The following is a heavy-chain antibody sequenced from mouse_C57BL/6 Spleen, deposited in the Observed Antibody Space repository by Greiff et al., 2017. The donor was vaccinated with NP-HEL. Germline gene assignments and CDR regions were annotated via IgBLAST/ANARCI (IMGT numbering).Heavy chain of an antibody. CDR3: ARKGDGYYEAMDY. D-gene: IGHD2-3*01. CDR1: GYSFTSYY. J-gene: IGHJ4*01. Sequence: VKLMESGPELVKPGASVKISCKASGYSFTSYYIHWVKQRPGQGLEWIGWIYPGSGNTKYNEKFKGKATLTADTSSSTAYMQLSSLTSEDSAVYYCARKGDGYYEAMDYWGQGTSVTVSS. V-gene: IGHV1-66*01. CDR2: IYPGSGNT.